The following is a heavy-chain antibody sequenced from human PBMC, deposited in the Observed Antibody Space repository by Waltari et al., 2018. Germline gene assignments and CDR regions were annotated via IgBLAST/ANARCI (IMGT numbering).Heavy chain of an antibody. CDR3: ARDLGRGLFLDS. J-gene: IGHJ4*02. Sequence: QVQLQESGPGLVRPSETLSLTCSVSGGSISSYFWNWIRQSPGKGLEWIGYIHHSGNTKCNPSLKSRVTMSVDTSKSQFSLRLTSVTAADTAVYYCARDLGRGLFLDSWGQGTLVTVSP. D-gene: IGHD2-15*01. CDR2: IHHSGNT. CDR1: GGSISSYF. V-gene: IGHV4-59*08.